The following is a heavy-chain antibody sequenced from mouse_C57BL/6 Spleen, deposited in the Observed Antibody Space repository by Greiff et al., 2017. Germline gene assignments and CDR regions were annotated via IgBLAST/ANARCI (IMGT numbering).Heavy chain of an antibody. Sequence: VQLQQSGAELVRPGASVTLSCKASGYTFTDYEMHWVKQTPVHGLEWIGAIDPETGGTAYNQKFKGKAILTADKSSSTAYMELRSLTSEDSAVYYCTRPYYYCSSWFAYWGQGTLVTVSA. D-gene: IGHD1-1*01. CDR1: GYTFTDYE. V-gene: IGHV1-15*01. J-gene: IGHJ3*01. CDR3: TRPYYYCSSWFAY. CDR2: IDPETGGT.